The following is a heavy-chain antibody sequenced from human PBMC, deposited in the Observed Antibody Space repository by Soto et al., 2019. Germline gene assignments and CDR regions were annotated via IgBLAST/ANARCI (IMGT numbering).Heavy chain of an antibody. CDR2: FDPEDGET. V-gene: IGHV1-24*01. CDR3: ATKRITGTTDYYYYGMDV. J-gene: IGHJ6*02. CDR1: GYTLTELS. D-gene: IGHD1-7*01. Sequence: GASVKVSCKVSGYTLTELSMHWVRQAPGKGLEWMGGFDPEDGETIYAQKFQGRVTMTEDTSTDTAYMELSSLRSEDTAVNYCATKRITGTTDYYYYGMDVWGQGTTVTVSS.